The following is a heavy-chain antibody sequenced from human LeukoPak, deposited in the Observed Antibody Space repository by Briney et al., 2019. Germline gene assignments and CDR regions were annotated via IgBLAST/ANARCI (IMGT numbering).Heavy chain of an antibody. V-gene: IGHV4-59*01. D-gene: IGHD3-10*01. CDR2: IYYSGST. CDR3: ARHYFGELLW. J-gene: IGHJ4*02. CDR1: GGSISSYY. Sequence: SETLSLTCTVSGGSISSYYWSWIRQPPGKGLEWIGYIYYSGSTNYNPSLKSRVTISVDTSKNQFSLRLSSVTAADTAVYYCARHYFGELLWGGQGTLVTVSS.